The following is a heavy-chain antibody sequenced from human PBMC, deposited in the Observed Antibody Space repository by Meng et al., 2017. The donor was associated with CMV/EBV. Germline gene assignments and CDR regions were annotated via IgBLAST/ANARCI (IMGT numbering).Heavy chain of an antibody. CDR3: ANYCSSTSCYTRSDY. CDR2: IRYDGSNK. V-gene: IGHV3-30*02. J-gene: IGHJ4*02. CDR1: GFTFSSYG. Sequence: GGSLRLSCAASGFTFSSYGMHWVRQALGKGLEWVAFIRYDGSNKYYADSVKGRFTISRDNSKNTLYLQMNSLRAEDTAVYYCANYCSSTSCYTRSDYWGQGTLVTVSS. D-gene: IGHD2-2*02.